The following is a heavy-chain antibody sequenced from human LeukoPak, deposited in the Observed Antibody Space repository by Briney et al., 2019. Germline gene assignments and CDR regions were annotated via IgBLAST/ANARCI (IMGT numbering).Heavy chain of an antibody. V-gene: IGHV4-39*07. J-gene: IGHJ4*02. CDR2: IYYSGST. D-gene: IGHD3-9*01. CDR1: GFTFSSYS. CDR3: ASFDILTGYSPFDY. Sequence: PGGSLRLSCAASGFTFSSYSMNWVRQAPGKGLEWIGSIYYSGSTYYNPSLKSRVTISVDTSKNQFSLKLSSVTAADTAVYYCASFDILTGYSPFDYWGQGTLVTVSS.